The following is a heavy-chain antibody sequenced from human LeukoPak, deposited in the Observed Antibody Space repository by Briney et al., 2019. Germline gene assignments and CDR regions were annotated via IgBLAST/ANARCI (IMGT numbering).Heavy chain of an antibody. CDR1: GFTFDDYA. Sequence: GGSLRLSCAASGFTFDDYAMHWVRQAPGKGVEWVSGISWKSGSIGYADPVKGRFTISRDDSKNTLYLQMNRLRAEDTAVYYCAKSYYYDSGGFDYWGQGTLVTVSS. V-gene: IGHV3-9*01. CDR3: AKSYYYDSGGFDY. J-gene: IGHJ4*02. D-gene: IGHD3-22*01. CDR2: ISWKSGSI.